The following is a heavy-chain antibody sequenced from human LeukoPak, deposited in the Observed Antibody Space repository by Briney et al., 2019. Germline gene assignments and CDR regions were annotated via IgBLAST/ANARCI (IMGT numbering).Heavy chain of an antibody. D-gene: IGHD3/OR15-3a*01. Sequence: SVKVSCKASGGTFSSYAISWVRQAPGQGLEWMGRIIPILGIANYAQKFQGRVTITADKSTSTAYMQLSSLRSEDTAVYYCARDFSWTGDYYYYGMDVWGQGTTVTVSS. V-gene: IGHV1-69*04. J-gene: IGHJ6*02. CDR3: ARDFSWTGDYYYYGMDV. CDR1: GGTFSSYA. CDR2: IIPILGIA.